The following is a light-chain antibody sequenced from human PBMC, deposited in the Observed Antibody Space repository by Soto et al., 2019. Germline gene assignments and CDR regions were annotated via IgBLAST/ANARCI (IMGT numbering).Light chain of an antibody. Sequence: QSALTQPPSASGSPGQSVTISCAGTSSDVGGYNYVSWYQQHPGKAPKLIIYEVSERPSGVPDRFSGSKSGNTASLTVSGLHAEDEADDYCSSYAGTNIFALFGGGTKLTVL. CDR3: SSYAGTNIFAL. V-gene: IGLV2-8*01. CDR2: EVS. J-gene: IGLJ2*01. CDR1: SSDVGGYNY.